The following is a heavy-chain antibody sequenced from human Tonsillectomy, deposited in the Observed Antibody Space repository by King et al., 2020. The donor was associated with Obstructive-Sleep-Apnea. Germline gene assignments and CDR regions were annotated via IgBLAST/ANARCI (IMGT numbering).Heavy chain of an antibody. D-gene: IGHD6-6*01. CDR3: AGQDSSSSYWCDP. CDR1: GYRFTSYW. V-gene: IGHV5-10-1*01. J-gene: IGHJ5*02. Sequence: QLVQSGAEVKKPGESLRISCKGSGYRFTSYWISWVRQMPGKGLEWMGRIDPSDSYTNYSPSFQGHVTISADKSIITAYLQWRSLKASDTAMYYCAGQDSSSSYWCDPWGQGTLVTVSS. CDR2: IDPSDSYT.